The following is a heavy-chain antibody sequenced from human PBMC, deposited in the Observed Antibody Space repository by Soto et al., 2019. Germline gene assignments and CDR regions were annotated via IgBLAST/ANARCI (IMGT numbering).Heavy chain of an antibody. J-gene: IGHJ4*02. CDR2: IYYSGST. V-gene: IGHV4-39*01. D-gene: IGHD5-12*01. CDR3: ARSNSGYYCFDY. Sequence: WETLSLTCTVSGGSISSSSYYWGWIRQTPGKGREWIGSIYYSGSTYYNPSLKSRVTISVDTSKNQFSLKLSSVTAADTAVYYCARSNSGYYCFDYWGQGTLVTVSS. CDR1: GGSISSSSYY.